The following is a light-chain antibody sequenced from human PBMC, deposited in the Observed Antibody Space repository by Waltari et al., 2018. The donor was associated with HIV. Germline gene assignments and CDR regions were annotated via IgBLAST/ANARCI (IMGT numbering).Light chain of an antibody. J-gene: IGLJ2*01. CDR1: SSYIGTEN. CDR3: ATWDDSLNVVF. V-gene: IGLV1-44*01. CDR2: NTH. Sequence: QSVVPPPPSASGTPGQSATITCSGSSSYIGTENVNCYQQFPGTAPNLLIFNTHQRPSGVPDRFSGSKSGTSASLAISGLRSEDEADYYCATWDDSLNVVFFGGGTKLTVL.